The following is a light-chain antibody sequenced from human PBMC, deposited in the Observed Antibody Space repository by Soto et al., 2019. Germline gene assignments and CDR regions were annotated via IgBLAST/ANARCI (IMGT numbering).Light chain of an antibody. CDR1: QSISSW. J-gene: IGKJ1*01. Sequence: DIQMTQSPSTLSASVGDRVTITCRASQSISSWLAWYQQKPGKAPKLLIYDASSLESGVPSRFSGSGSGTEFTLTISSVQPDDFATCYCQQYNSYSWTFGQGTKVEIK. V-gene: IGKV1-5*01. CDR3: QQYNSYSWT. CDR2: DAS.